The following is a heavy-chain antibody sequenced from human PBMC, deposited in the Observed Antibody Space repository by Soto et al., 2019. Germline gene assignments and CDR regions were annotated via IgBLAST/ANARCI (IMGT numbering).Heavy chain of an antibody. V-gene: IGHV3-33*01. CDR1: GFTFSSYG. Sequence: GGSLRLSCAASGFTFSSYGMHWVRQAPGKGLEWVAVIWYDGSNKYYADSVKGRFTISRDNSKNTLYLQMNSLRAEDTAVYYCARVASGYLYYFDSWGQGTPVTVSS. J-gene: IGHJ4*02. CDR3: ARVASGYLYYFDS. CDR2: IWYDGSNK. D-gene: IGHD3-3*01.